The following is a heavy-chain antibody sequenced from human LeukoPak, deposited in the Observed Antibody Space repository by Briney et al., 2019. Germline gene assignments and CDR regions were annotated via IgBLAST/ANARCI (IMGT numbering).Heavy chain of an antibody. J-gene: IGHJ5*02. Sequence: PSETLSLTCTVSGGSISSYYWSWIRQPPGKGLEWIGNIYYSGSTNYNPSLKSRVTISEDTSKNQFSLKLSSVTAADTPVYYCARDLVGPGWFDPWGQGTLVTVSS. CDR2: IYYSGST. V-gene: IGHV4-59*01. CDR1: GGSISSYY. CDR3: ARDLVGPGWFDP. D-gene: IGHD1-26*01.